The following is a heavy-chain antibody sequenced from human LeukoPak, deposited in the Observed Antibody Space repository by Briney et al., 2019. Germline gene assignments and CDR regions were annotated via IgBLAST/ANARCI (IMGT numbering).Heavy chain of an antibody. D-gene: IGHD3-22*01. V-gene: IGHV4-39*01. J-gene: IGHJ3*02. CDR1: GGSISSSSYY. Sequence: SETLSLTCTVSGGSISSSSYYWGWIRQPPGKGLEWIGSIYYSGSTYYNPSLKSRVTISVDTSKNQFSLKLSSVTAADTAVYHCARQPHPYYYDSSGYYYSPGKIFDIWGQGTMVTVSS. CDR3: ARQPHPYYYDSSGYYYSPGKIFDI. CDR2: IYYSGST.